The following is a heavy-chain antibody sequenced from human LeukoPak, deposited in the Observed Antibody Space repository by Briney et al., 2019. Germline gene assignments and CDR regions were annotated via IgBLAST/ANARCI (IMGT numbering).Heavy chain of an antibody. CDR1: GGSISSHY. V-gene: IGHV4-59*11. CDR2: IYYSGST. J-gene: IGHJ4*02. CDR3: ARLGGGSWYGY. D-gene: IGHD6-13*01. Sequence: SETLSLTCTVSGGSISSHYWSWIRQPPGKGLEWIGYIYYSGSTNYNSSLKSRVTISVDTSKNQFSLKLSSVTAADTAVYYCARLGGGSWYGYWSQGTLVTVSS.